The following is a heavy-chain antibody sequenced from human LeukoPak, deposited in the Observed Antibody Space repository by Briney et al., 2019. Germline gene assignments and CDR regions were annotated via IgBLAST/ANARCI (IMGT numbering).Heavy chain of an antibody. V-gene: IGHV1-8*02. D-gene: IGHD4-11*01. CDR2: MNPNSGNT. J-gene: IGHJ4*02. Sequence: ASVKVSCKASGYTFTSYGISWVRQATGQGLEWMGWMNPNSGNTGYAQKFQGRVTMTRNTSISTAYMELSSLRSEDTAVYYCATWGVTTTLHHFVDYWGQGTLVTVSS. CDR1: GYTFTSYG. CDR3: ATWGVTTTLHHFVDY.